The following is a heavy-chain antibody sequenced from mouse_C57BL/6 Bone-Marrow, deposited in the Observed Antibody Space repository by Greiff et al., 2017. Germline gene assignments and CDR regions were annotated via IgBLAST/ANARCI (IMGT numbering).Heavy chain of an antibody. D-gene: IGHD1-1*01. CDR1: GFTFSDYY. CDR3: ARVSFYYGSSYWYFDV. Sequence: VMLVESEGGLVQPGSSMKLSCTASGFTFSDYYMAWVRQVPEKGLEWVANINYDGSSTYYLDSLKSRFIISRDNAKNSLYLQKSSLKSDDTATYYCARVSFYYGSSYWYFDVWGTGTTVTVSS. CDR2: INYDGSST. J-gene: IGHJ1*03. V-gene: IGHV5-16*01.